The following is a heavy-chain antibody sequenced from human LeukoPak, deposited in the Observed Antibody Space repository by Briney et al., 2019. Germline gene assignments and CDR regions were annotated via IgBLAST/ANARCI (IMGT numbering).Heavy chain of an antibody. CDR2: ISGSGGST. CDR3: AKDSSSGYYSDY. D-gene: IGHD3-22*01. CDR1: GITFSSSA. J-gene: IGHJ4*02. V-gene: IGHV3-23*01. Sequence: GRSLRLSCAASGITFSSSAMSWVRQAPGKGLEWVSAISGSGGSTYYADSVKGRFTISRDNSKNTLYLQMNSLRAEDTAVYYCAKDSSSGYYSDYWGQGTLVTVSS.